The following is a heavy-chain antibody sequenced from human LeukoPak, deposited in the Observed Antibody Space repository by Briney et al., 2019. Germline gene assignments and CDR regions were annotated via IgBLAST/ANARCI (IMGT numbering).Heavy chain of an antibody. CDR3: ASSSGSRDGYNWGFFDY. CDR1: GGTFSSYA. D-gene: IGHD5-24*01. Sequence: ASVKVSCKASGGTFSSYAIGWVRQAPGQGLEWMGRINPIFGIANYAQKFQGRVTITADKSTSTAYMELSSLRSEDTAVYYCASSSGSRDGYNWGFFDYWGQGTLVTVSS. CDR2: INPIFGIA. J-gene: IGHJ4*02. V-gene: IGHV1-69*04.